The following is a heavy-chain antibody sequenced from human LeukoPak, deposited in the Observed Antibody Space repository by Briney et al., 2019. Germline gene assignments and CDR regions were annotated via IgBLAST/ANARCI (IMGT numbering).Heavy chain of an antibody. CDR3: ARATGYSSGWYLDY. CDR2: INAGNGNT. CDR1: GYTFTNYA. Sequence: ASVKVSCKASGYTFTNYAMHWVRQAPGQRLEWMGWINAGNGNTKYSQKLQGRVTMTTDTSTSTAYMELRSLRSDDTAVYYCARATGYSSGWYLDYWGQGTLVTVSS. J-gene: IGHJ4*02. D-gene: IGHD6-19*01. V-gene: IGHV1-3*01.